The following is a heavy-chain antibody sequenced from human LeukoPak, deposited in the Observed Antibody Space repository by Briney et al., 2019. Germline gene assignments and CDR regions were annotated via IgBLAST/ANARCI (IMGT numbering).Heavy chain of an antibody. D-gene: IGHD6-13*01. V-gene: IGHV4-59*01. CDR1: GGSISSYY. J-gene: IGHJ6*03. Sequence: SETLSLTCTVSGGSISSYYWSWIRQPAGKGLEWIGYIYYSGSTNYNPSLKSRVTISVDTSKNQFSLKLSSVTAADTAVYYCARHPAGTRSYYYYYYMDVWAKGTTVTVSS. CDR2: IYYSGST. CDR3: ARHPAGTRSYYYYYYMDV.